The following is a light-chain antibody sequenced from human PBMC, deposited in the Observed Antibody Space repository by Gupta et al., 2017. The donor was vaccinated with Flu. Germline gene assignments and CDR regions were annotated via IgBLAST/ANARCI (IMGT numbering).Light chain of an antibody. CDR3: CLYVERGRYWV. J-gene: IGLJ3*02. CDR2: DVR. Sequence: QSALTQPRSVSGSPGQSVTISCTGTSSDVGAYDYVSWFQHHSGKAPKLIIYDVRQRPSGVPDHFSGSKSGNTASLTISGLQAEDEADYYCCLYVERGRYWVFGGGTKLTVL. V-gene: IGLV2-11*01. CDR1: SSDVGAYDY.